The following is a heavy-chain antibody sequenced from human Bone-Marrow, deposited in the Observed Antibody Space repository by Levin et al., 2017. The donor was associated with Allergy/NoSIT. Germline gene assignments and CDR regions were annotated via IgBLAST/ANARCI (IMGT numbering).Heavy chain of an antibody. CDR3: ARNNGDGRYGMDV. J-gene: IGHJ6*02. CDR1: GFTFSTYR. Sequence: GASVKVSCAASGFTFSTYRMNWVRQAPGKGLEWVSYTSSSSSTIYYADSVKGRFTISRDNAKNSLYLQMSSLRAEDTAVYYCARNNGDGRYGMDVWGQGTTVTVSS. V-gene: IGHV3-48*04. D-gene: IGHD4-17*01. CDR2: TSSSSSTI.